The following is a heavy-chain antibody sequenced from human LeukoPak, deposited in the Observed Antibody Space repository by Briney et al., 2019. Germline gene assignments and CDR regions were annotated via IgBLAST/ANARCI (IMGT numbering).Heavy chain of an antibody. J-gene: IGHJ4*02. V-gene: IGHV3-23*01. CDR3: AKGRGPAGDQKYCFDY. CDR2: ISGSDANT. D-gene: IGHD2-21*02. Sequence: PGGSLRLSCAASGFTFSSYAMSWVRQAPGKGLEWVSVISGSDANTYYADSVKGRFTISRDNSKNTLYLQMNSLRAEDTAVYYCAKGRGPAGDQKYCFDYWGQGTLVTVSS. CDR1: GFTFSSYA.